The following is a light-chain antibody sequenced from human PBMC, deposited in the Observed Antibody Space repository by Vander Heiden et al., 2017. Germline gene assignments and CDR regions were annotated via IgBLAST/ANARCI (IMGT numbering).Light chain of an antibody. Sequence: IQETHSPPTLSASVGDRVTITCRASENVSRWMAWYQQKPGKAPKLLVYDASSLQSGVPSRFRGSGSGTEFTLTISSLQPDDFATYYCQQYNSYWWTFGQGTQVEI. CDR3: QQYNSYWWT. CDR1: ENVSRW. CDR2: DAS. J-gene: IGKJ1*01. V-gene: IGKV1-5*01.